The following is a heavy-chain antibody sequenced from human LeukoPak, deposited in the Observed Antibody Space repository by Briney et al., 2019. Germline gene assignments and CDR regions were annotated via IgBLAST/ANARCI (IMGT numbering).Heavy chain of an antibody. J-gene: IGHJ4*02. CDR3: AKQGRGLAAAYFDF. V-gene: IGHV3-23*01. Sequence: GGTLRLSCAASGFTFSSYGMSWVRQAPGKGLEWVSAISGSGGFTYYADSVKGRFTISRDNSKNTLYLQMNSLRAEDTAVYYCAKQGRGLAAAYFDFWGQGTLVTVSS. CDR1: GFTFSSYG. D-gene: IGHD6-13*01. CDR2: ISGSGGFT.